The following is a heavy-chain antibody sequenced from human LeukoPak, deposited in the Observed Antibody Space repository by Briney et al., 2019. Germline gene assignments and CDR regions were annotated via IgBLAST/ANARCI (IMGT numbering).Heavy chain of an antibody. CDR1: GFTFSSYE. CDR2: ISSSGSTI. Sequence: GGSLRLSCAASGFTFSSYEMNWVRQAPGKGLEWVSYISSSGSTIYYADSVKGRFTISRDNAKNSLYLQMNSLRAEDTAVYYCASFYYDSSGYYYPPFDYWGQGALVTVSS. V-gene: IGHV3-48*03. J-gene: IGHJ4*02. D-gene: IGHD3-22*01. CDR3: ASFYYDSSGYYYPPFDY.